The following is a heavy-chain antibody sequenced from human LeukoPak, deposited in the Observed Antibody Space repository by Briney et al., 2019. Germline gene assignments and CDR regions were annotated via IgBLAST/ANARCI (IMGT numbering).Heavy chain of an antibody. CDR1: GYTFTSYA. D-gene: IGHD3-22*01. CDR3: ARGSSGTKGYYFDY. V-gene: IGHV1-3*01. J-gene: IGHJ4*02. CDR2: INAGNGNT. Sequence: GASVKVSCTASGYTFTSYAMHWVRQAPGQRLEWMGWINAGNGNTKYSQKFQGRVTITRDTSASTAYMELSSLRSEDTAVYYCARGSSGTKGYYFDYWGQGTLVTVSS.